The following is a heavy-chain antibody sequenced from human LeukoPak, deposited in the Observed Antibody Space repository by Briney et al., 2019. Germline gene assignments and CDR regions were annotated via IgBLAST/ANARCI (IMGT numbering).Heavy chain of an antibody. J-gene: IGHJ3*02. CDR2: ISSSSSYI. CDR1: GFTFSSYS. D-gene: IGHD4-17*01. CDR3: AKTQSTVTTFSAFDI. Sequence: GGSLRLSCAASGFTFSSYSMNWVRQAPGKGLEWVSSISSSSSYIYYADSVKGRFTISRDNSKNTQFLQMNSLRAEDTAVYYCAKTQSTVTTFSAFDIWGQGTMVTVSS. V-gene: IGHV3-21*01.